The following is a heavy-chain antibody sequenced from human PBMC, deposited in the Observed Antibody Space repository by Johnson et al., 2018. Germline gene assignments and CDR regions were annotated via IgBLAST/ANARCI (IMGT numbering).Heavy chain of an antibody. CDR3: ASDSVAVAGTGFDY. CDR1: GFTVSYTF. D-gene: IGHD6-19*01. J-gene: IGHJ4*02. Sequence: VELGQAGGGLIEPGGSLRLSCAASGFTVSYTFMHWVRPAPGKGLEWVSVISSGGYTDYAASVKGRFTISRDNSKNPVYLQMNSLRAEDTAVYYCASDSVAVAGTGFDYWGQGTLVTVSS. V-gene: IGHV3-53*01. CDR2: ISSGGYT.